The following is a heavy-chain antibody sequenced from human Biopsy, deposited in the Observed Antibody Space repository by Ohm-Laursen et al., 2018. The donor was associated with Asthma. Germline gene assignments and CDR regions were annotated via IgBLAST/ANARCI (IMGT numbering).Heavy chain of an antibody. CDR2: IIPIFGTT. CDR3: ASETGHSYGSGSEYYFDY. Sequence: SVKVSCKASGGTFNYAITWVRQAPGQGLKWMGGIIPIFGTTNYAQKLKGRVTITADESSSTAYMELSSLRSEDTAVYYCASETGHSYGSGSEYYFDYWGLGTLVTVSS. V-gene: IGHV1-69*13. CDR1: GGTFNYA. J-gene: IGHJ4*02. D-gene: IGHD3-10*01.